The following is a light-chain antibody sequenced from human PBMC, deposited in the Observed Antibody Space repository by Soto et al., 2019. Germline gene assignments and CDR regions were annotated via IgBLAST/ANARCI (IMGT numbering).Light chain of an antibody. CDR3: QQSYNSPPIT. V-gene: IGKV1-39*01. CDR2: AAS. Sequence: DIQMAQSPSSLSASVWYIVTITCREVQNIFSSLNWYQQKPGKAPKLLIYAASSLQSGVPSRFSGSGSGTDFTLTITSLQPEDFATYYCQQSYNSPPITFGQGTRLEIK. J-gene: IGKJ5*01. CDR1: QNIFSS.